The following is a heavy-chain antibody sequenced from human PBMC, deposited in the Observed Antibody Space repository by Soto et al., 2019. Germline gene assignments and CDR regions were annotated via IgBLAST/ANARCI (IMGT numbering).Heavy chain of an antibody. CDR1: GASISSGDYF. V-gene: IGHV4-30-4*01. Sequence: PSETLSLTCTVSGASISSGDYFWSWVRQPRGKGLEWIGYIYLTGTTYYNPSLQSRVDMSVDLSKKQFSLRLSSVTAADTAVYYCARTGNSDGFLGFFREWGQGKLVTVSS. J-gene: IGHJ1*01. CDR2: IYLTGTT. CDR3: ARTGNSDGFLGFFRE. D-gene: IGHD5-18*01.